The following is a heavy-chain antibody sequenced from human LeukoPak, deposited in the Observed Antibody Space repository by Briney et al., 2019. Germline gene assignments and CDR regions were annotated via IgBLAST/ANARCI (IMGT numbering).Heavy chain of an antibody. J-gene: IGHJ3*02. V-gene: IGHV4-59*08. CDR3: ARHFTYYYDSSGDAFDI. CDR2: IYSSGST. D-gene: IGHD3-22*01. CDR1: NGSISSYY. Sequence: SETLSLTCSVSNGSISSYYWSWIRQPPGKGLEWIGYIYSSGSTKYNPSLKSRVTISVDMSESQFSLKLTSVAAADTAVYYCARHFTYYYDSSGDAFDIWGQGTMVTVSS.